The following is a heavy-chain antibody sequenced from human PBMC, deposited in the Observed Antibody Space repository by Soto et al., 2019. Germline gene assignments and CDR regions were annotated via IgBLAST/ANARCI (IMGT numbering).Heavy chain of an antibody. Sequence: SETLSLTCPVSGGSISSYYWSWIRQPPGKGLEWIGYIYYSGITNYNPSLKSRVTISVDTSKNQFSLKLSSVTAADTAVYYCARQGPYGMDVWGQGTTVTVSS. J-gene: IGHJ6*02. V-gene: IGHV4-59*08. CDR1: GGSISSYY. CDR2: IYYSGIT. CDR3: ARQGPYGMDV.